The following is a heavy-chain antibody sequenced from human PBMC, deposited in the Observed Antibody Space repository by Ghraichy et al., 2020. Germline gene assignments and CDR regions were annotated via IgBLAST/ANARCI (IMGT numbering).Heavy chain of an antibody. CDR2: VHYRGST. CDR3: ARATNPNFYSYYAMYV. J-gene: IGHJ6*02. CDR1: GGSVSSVSYS. D-gene: IGHD2-8*01. Sequence: SETLSLTCTVSGGSVSSVSYSWIWIRQPPGKGLEWIGYVHYRGSTNYNPSLRSRLTVSVDTSKNQISLNLRSVTAADAAVYYCARATNPNFYSYYAMYVWGQGTTVTVSS. V-gene: IGHV4-61*01.